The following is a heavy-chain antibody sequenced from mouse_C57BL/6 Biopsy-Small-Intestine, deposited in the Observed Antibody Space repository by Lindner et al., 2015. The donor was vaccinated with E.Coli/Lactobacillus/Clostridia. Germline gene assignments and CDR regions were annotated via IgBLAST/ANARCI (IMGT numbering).Heavy chain of an antibody. Sequence: VQLQESGAELAKPGASVKLSCMASGYILTSYWMHWIKQRPGQGLEWIGYINPGSDYTKYHQKFKDKATLTADKSSSTAHMELRSLTSEDSAVYYCARILDGYYVDYYAMDYWGQGTSVTVSS. V-gene: IGHV1-7*01. D-gene: IGHD2-3*01. CDR1: GYILTSYW. CDR3: ARILDGYYVDYYAMDY. CDR2: INPGSDYT. J-gene: IGHJ4*01.